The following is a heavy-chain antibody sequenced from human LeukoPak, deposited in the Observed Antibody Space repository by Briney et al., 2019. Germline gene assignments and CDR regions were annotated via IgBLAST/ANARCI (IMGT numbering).Heavy chain of an antibody. J-gene: IGHJ4*02. V-gene: IGHV3-21*01. D-gene: IGHD2-21*02. CDR1: GFSFTTYN. Sequence: GGSLGLSCAASGFSFTTYNMNWVRQAPGKGLEWVSSLSSSSTYIYYADSVKGRFTISRDNAKNSLYLQMNSLRPEDTAVYFCARGFQYCGGDCFDYWGQGTLVTVSS. CDR3: ARGFQYCGGDCFDY. CDR2: LSSSSTYI.